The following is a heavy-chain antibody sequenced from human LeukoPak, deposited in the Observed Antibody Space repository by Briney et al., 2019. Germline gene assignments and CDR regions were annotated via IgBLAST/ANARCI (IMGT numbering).Heavy chain of an antibody. CDR1: GFNVSRNF. CDR2: IYGGGRT. CDR3: AGPYGNGWIDY. Sequence: GGSLRLSCAASGFNVSRNFMSWVRQAPGKGLEWVSVIYGGGRTYYADSVKGRITISRDNSKNTLYLQMSSLRAEDTAIYYCAGPYGNGWIDYWGQGTLVTVSS. D-gene: IGHD6-19*01. V-gene: IGHV3-53*01. J-gene: IGHJ4*02.